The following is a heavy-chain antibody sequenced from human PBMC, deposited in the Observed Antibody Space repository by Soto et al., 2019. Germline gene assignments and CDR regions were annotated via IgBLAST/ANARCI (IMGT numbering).Heavy chain of an antibody. Sequence: GGSLRLSCVASGFPFSSYGMHWVRQAPGKGLEWVAVIWYDGSKRDYADSVKGRFTISRDSSKNTLYLQMNSLRVEDTALYYCARVKYCSSSTCYDGFDIWGQGTMVTVSS. CDR1: GFPFSSYG. D-gene: IGHD2-2*01. V-gene: IGHV3-33*01. CDR2: IWYDGSKR. J-gene: IGHJ3*02. CDR3: ARVKYCSSSTCYDGFDI.